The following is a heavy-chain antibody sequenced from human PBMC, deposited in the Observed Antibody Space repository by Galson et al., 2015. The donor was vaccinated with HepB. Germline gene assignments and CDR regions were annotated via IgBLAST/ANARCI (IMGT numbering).Heavy chain of an antibody. D-gene: IGHD1-1*01. CDR2: IDPSDSYT. CDR3: AGRHSYFRSGTWYNVSDY. V-gene: IGHV5-10-1*01. Sequence: QSGAEVKKPGESLRISCKASGYSFSAFWISWVRQVPGKGLEWMGRIDPSDSYTDYGPSFQGHLAISADKSTTTAYLQWSSLKSSDTAVYYCAGRHSYFRSGTWYNVSDYWGQGTLVTVSS. CDR1: GYSFSAFW. J-gene: IGHJ4*02.